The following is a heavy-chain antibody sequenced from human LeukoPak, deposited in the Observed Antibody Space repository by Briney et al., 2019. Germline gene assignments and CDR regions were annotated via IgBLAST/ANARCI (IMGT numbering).Heavy chain of an antibody. CDR2: ISYDGSNK. CDR1: GFTFSSYG. J-gene: IGHJ6*02. D-gene: IGHD3-10*01. CDR3: AKDSHYGSGSYYNPRYYYYGMDV. V-gene: IGHV3-30*18. Sequence: PGGSLRLSCAASGFTFSSYGMHWVRQAPGKGLEWVAVISYDGSNKYYADSVKGRFTISRDNSKNTLYLQMNSLRAEDTAVYYCAKDSHYGSGSYYNPRYYYYGMDVWGQGTTVTVSS.